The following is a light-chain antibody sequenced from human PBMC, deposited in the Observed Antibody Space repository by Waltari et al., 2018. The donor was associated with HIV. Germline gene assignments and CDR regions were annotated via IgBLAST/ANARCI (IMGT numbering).Light chain of an antibody. CDR3: QQYYNTPYT. V-gene: IGKV4-1*01. CDR2: WAS. Sequence: DIVVTQSPASLAVSLGEGATINCKSSQSVLYNSNNKNYLACYQQKPGQPPRLLIYWASTRESGVPDRFSGSVSGTDFTLTINSLQAEDVAVYYCQQYYNTPYTFGQGTKLEIK. J-gene: IGKJ2*01. CDR1: QSVLYNSNNKNY.